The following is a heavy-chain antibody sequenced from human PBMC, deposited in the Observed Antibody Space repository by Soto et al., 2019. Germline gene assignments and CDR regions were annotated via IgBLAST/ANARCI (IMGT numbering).Heavy chain of an antibody. J-gene: IGHJ3*02. V-gene: IGHV4-4*07. CDR3: ARAVGYSGYDFAFDI. CDR2: IYTSGST. Sequence: PSETLSLSCSVTGGSISSYYWIWIRQPAGKGLEWIGRIYTSGSTNYNPSLKSRVTMSVDTSKNQFSLKLSSVTAADTAVYYCARAVGYSGYDFAFDIWGQGTMVTVSS. CDR1: GGSISSYY. D-gene: IGHD5-12*01.